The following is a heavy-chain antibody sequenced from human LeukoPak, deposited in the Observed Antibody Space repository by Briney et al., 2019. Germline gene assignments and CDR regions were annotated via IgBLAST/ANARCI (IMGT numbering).Heavy chain of an antibody. Sequence: GGSLRLXCAAPGFNFDDYGMSWVRQAPGKGLEWVSGINWNGGSTGYADSVKGRFTISRDNAKNSLYLQMNSLRAEDTALYYCARAGYGDYFDYWGQGTLVTVSS. D-gene: IGHD4-17*01. CDR2: INWNGGST. CDR3: ARAGYGDYFDY. V-gene: IGHV3-20*04. CDR1: GFNFDDYG. J-gene: IGHJ4*02.